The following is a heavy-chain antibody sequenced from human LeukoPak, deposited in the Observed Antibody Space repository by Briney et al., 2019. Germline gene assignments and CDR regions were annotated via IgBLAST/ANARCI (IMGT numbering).Heavy chain of an antibody. V-gene: IGHV4-34*01. D-gene: IGHD3-22*01. CDR1: GGSFSGYY. J-gene: IGHJ3*02. CDR3: ARGLRRYYYDSSGTGAFDI. CDR2: INHSGST. Sequence: SETLSLTCAVYGGSFSGYYWSWIRQPPGKGLEWIGEINHSGSTNYNPSLKSRVTISVDTSKNQFSLKLSSVTASDTAVYYCARGLRRYYYDSSGTGAFDIWGQGTMVTVSS.